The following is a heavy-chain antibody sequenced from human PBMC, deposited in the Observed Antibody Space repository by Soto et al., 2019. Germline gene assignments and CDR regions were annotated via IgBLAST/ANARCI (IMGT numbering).Heavy chain of an antibody. Sequence: XESLSLSCVASGFTYSSYSMSWVREAPGKGLYWVSCFMAGGYDGSTYSANSVKGRFTISRDNSKNTLFVQMNSQSDEDTDIYYGAKKVNSDSGGQYFDSFGQGTLFTVSS. J-gene: IGHJ4*02. CDR3: AKKVNSDSGGQYFDS. CDR2: FMAGGYDGST. V-gene: IGHV3-23*01. D-gene: IGHD3-10*01. CDR1: GFTYSSYS.